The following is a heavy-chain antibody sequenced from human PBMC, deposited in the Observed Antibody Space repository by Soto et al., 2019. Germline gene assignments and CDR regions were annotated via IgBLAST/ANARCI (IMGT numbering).Heavy chain of an antibody. CDR2: IYDSGST. Sequence: PSETLSLTCTVSGDSISSYYWSWIRQPPGKGLEWIGYIYDSGSTNYNPSLKSRVTISVDTSKNQFSLKLTSVTAADTAMYYCATEAGVRYPFDPWGQGTLVTVSS. D-gene: IGHD3-9*01. V-gene: IGHV4-59*01. CDR3: ATEAGVRYPFDP. CDR1: GDSISSYY. J-gene: IGHJ5*02.